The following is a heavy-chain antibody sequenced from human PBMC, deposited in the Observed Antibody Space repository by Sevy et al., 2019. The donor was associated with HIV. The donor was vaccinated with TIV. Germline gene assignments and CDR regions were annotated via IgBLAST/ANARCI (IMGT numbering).Heavy chain of an antibody. CDR1: GVTFSDYY. J-gene: IGHJ4*02. CDR2: ISSSANTI. V-gene: IGHV3-11*01. CDR3: VTGNWNRLDY. Sequence: GGSLRLSCAASGVTFSDYYMSWIRQAPGKGPEWISYISSSANTIHYANSVKGRFTISRDNAKNSLYLQMNSLTAADTAVYYCVTGNWNRLDYWGQRTLVTVSS. D-gene: IGHD1-1*01.